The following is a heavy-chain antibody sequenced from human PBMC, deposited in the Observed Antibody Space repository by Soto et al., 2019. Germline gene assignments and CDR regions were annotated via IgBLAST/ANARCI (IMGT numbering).Heavy chain of an antibody. D-gene: IGHD3-3*01. CDR1: GFTFSNAW. CDR3: TTQYYDFWSGTNAYGMDV. J-gene: IGHJ6*02. Sequence: PGGSLRLSCAASGFTFSNAWMNWVRQAPGKGLEWVGRIKSKTDGGTTDYAAPVKGRFTISRDDSKNTLYLQMNSLKTEDTAVYYCTTQYYDFWSGTNAYGMDVWGQGTTVTVSS. V-gene: IGHV3-15*07. CDR2: IKSKTDGGTT.